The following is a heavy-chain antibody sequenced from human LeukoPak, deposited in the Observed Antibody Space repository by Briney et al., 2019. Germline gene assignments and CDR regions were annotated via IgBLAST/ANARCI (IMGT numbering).Heavy chain of an antibody. J-gene: IGHJ3*02. CDR1: GGSFSGYY. Sequence: PSETLSLTCAVYGGSFSGYYWPWIRQPPGKGLEWIGEINHSGSTNYNPSLKSRVTISVDTSKNQFSLKLSSVTAADTAVYYCARQRGVRLGYAFDIWGQGTMVTVSS. D-gene: IGHD1-1*01. CDR3: ARQRGVRLGYAFDI. CDR2: INHSGST. V-gene: IGHV4-34*01.